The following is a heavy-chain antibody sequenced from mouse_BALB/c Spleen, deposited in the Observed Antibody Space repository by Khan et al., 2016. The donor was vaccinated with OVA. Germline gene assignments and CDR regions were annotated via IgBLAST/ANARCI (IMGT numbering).Heavy chain of an antibody. CDR2: IYPYNDDT. D-gene: IGHD2-14*01. CDR1: GYTFTSYV. CDR3: ARNCRSDVYFDC. Sequence: EVQLQESGPELVKPGASVKMSCKASGYTFTSYVMHWVKQKPGQGLEWIGYIYPYNDDTKYNEKFKGKATLTSAKSSSTAYMELSSLTYEDSAVYCCARNCRSDVYFDCWGQGTTLTVSS. V-gene: IGHV1S136*01. J-gene: IGHJ2*01.